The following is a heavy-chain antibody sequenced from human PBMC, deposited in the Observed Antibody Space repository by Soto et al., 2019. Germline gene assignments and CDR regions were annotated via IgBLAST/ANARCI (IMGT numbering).Heavy chain of an antibody. D-gene: IGHD6-19*01. Sequence: SVKVSCKASGGTFSSYAISWVRQAPGQGLEWMGGIIPIFGTANYAQKFQGRVTITADESTSTAYMELSSLRSEDTAVYYCARWDGSGWHRSASLTWWFDPWGQGTLVTVSS. CDR3: ARWDGSGWHRSASLTWWFDP. V-gene: IGHV1-69*13. J-gene: IGHJ5*02. CDR1: GGTFSSYA. CDR2: IIPIFGTA.